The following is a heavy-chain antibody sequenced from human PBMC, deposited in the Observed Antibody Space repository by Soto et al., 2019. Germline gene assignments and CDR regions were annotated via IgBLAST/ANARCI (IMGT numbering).Heavy chain of an antibody. CDR1: GGSISSGGYY. CDR3: ARSVGIIAVAVVNAFDI. J-gene: IGHJ3*02. CDR2: IYYSGST. D-gene: IGHD6-19*01. V-gene: IGHV4-31*03. Sequence: SETLSLTCTVSGGSISSGGYYWSWIRQHPGKGLEWIGYIYYSGSTYYNPSLKSRVTISVDTSKNQFSLKLSSVTAADTAVYYCARSVGIIAVAVVNAFDIWGQGTMVTVSS.